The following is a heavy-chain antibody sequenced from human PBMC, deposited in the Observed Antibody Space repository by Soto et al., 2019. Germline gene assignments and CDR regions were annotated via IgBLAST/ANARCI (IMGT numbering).Heavy chain of an antibody. J-gene: IGHJ4*02. V-gene: IGHV4-59*01. D-gene: IGHD3-3*01. CDR3: ARGRPDLITIFGVVIIGPFDY. Sequence: PSETLSLTCTVSGGSISSYYWSWIRQPPGKGLEWIGYIYYSGSTNYNPSLKSRVTISVDTSKNQFSLKLSSVTAADTAVYYCARGRPDLITIFGVVIIGPFDYWGQGTLVTVSS. CDR2: IYYSGST. CDR1: GGSISSYY.